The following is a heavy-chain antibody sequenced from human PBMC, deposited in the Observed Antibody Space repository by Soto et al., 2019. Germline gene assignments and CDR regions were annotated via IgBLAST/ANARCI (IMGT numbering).Heavy chain of an antibody. D-gene: IGHD1-1*01. V-gene: IGHV3-9*01. CDR2: ISWNSGDI. J-gene: IGHJ6*02. CDR3: AAQLYYFYGMDV. Sequence: EVQLVESGGGLVQPGRSLRLSCAASGFTFDEYAMHWVRQAPGKGLEWVSGISWNSGDIGYADSVKGRFTISRDNAKNSLYRQMNSLRPEDTALYYCAAQLYYFYGMDVWGQGTTVTVSS. CDR1: GFTFDEYA.